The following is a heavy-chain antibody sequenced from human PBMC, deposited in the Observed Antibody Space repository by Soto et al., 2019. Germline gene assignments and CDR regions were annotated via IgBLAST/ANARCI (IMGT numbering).Heavy chain of an antibody. CDR3: ARAALVSGVIKSSSTS. CDR2: ISYDGSNK. V-gene: IGHV3-30-3*01. Sequence: QVQLVESGGGVVQPGRSLRLSCAASGFTFSSYAMHWVRQAPGKGLEWVAVISYDGSNKYYADSVKGRFTISRDNSKNTLYLQMNSLRAEATVLYYWARAALVSGVIKSSSTSWGQGTMVTVSS. D-gene: IGHD3-16*02. J-gene: IGHJ3*01. CDR1: GFTFSSYA.